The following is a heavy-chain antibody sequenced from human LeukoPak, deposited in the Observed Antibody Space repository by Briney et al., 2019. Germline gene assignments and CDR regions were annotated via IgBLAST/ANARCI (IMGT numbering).Heavy chain of an antibody. J-gene: IGHJ4*02. D-gene: IGHD3-3*02. CDR2: INPNSGGT. CDR3: ARAFFNSGFDY. Sequence: ASVKVSCTASGYTFTGYYVHWLRQAPGQGLTWMGWINPNSGGTDYAQQYQGRITLTRDTSISTVYMELSSLTSDDSAVYFCARAFFNSGFDYWGQGTLVTVSS. V-gene: IGHV1-2*02. CDR1: GYTFTGYY.